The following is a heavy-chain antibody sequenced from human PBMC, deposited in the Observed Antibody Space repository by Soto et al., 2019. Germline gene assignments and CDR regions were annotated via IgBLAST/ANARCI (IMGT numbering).Heavy chain of an antibody. CDR3: ARAIDSSGYLGY. V-gene: IGHV4-31*03. Sequence: SETLSLTCTVSGGSISSGGYYWSWIRQHPGKGLEWIGYIYYSGSTYYNPSLKSRVTISVDTSKNQFSPKLSSVTAADTAVYYCARAIDSSGYLGYWGQGTLVTVSS. CDR1: GGSISSGGYY. D-gene: IGHD3-22*01. J-gene: IGHJ4*02. CDR2: IYYSGST.